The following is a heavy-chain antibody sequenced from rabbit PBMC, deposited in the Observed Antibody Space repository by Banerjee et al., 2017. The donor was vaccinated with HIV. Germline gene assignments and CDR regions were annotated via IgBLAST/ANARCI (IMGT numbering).Heavy chain of an antibody. D-gene: IGHD6-1*01. CDR1: GFSFSSSYY. J-gene: IGHJ2*01. CDR2: IYAGSSGST. CDR3: ARALFRLCWLWLCTDAFDP. V-gene: IGHV1S40*01. Sequence: QSLEESGGDLVKPGASLTLTCTASGFSFSSSYYMCWVRQAPGKGLEWIACIYAGSSGSTYYASWAKGRFTISKTSSTTVTLQMTSLTAADTATYFCARALFRLCWLWLCTDAFDPWGPGTLVTVS.